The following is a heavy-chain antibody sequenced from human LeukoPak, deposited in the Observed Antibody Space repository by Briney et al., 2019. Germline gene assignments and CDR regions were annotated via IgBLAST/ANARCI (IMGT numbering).Heavy chain of an antibody. Sequence: PSETLSLTCTVSGGSISSHYWSWIRQPPGKGLEWIGYIYYSGSTNYNPSLKSRVTISVDTSKNQFSLKLSSVTAADTAVYYCARDSGLTVTNLDYWGQGTLVTVSS. CDR1: GGSISSHY. D-gene: IGHD4-17*01. J-gene: IGHJ4*02. V-gene: IGHV4-59*11. CDR3: ARDSGLTVTNLDY. CDR2: IYYSGST.